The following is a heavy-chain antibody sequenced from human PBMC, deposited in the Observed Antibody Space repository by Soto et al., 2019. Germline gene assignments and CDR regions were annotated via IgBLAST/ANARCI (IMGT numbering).Heavy chain of an antibody. J-gene: IGHJ3*02. V-gene: IGHV3-48*01. CDR2: ISSSSSTI. CDR1: GFTFSSYS. CDR3: ARDEYGDYGRAFDI. Sequence: VGSLRLSCAASGFTFSSYSMNWVRQAPGKGLEWVSYISSSSSTIYYADSVKGRFTISRDNAKNSLYLQMNSLRAEDTAVYYCARDEYGDYGRAFDIWGPGTMVNVSS. D-gene: IGHD4-17*01.